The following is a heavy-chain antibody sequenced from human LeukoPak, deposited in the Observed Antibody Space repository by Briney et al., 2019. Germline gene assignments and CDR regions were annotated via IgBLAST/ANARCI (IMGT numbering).Heavy chain of an antibody. CDR3: ARDGSWGDYQFYFYMDV. Sequence: GGSLRLSCEASGFTFGSFAMSWVRQAPGKGLEWVSGISASGHYIYNADSVKGRFSISRDNSKNTLYIEMNSLRAEDTAVYYCARDGSWGDYQFYFYMDVWGKGTTVTVSS. D-gene: IGHD2-2*01. CDR2: ISASGHYI. J-gene: IGHJ6*03. V-gene: IGHV3-23*01. CDR1: GFTFGSFA.